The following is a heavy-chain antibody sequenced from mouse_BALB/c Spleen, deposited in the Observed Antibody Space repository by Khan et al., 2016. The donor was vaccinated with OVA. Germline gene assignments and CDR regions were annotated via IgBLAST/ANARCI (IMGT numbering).Heavy chain of an antibody. CDR3: SKGAFYYGRRKNAWFAY. V-gene: IGHV9-3-1*01. J-gene: IGHJ3*01. Sequence: VQLQESGPELKKPGETVKISCKASGYIFTNYGLNWVTQAPGQGLKWMGWIKTYTGEPTYTDDFRGRFAFSLETSASTAYLRINNLINAYTATYFCSKGAFYYGRRKNAWFAYWGQGTLITVSA. D-gene: IGHD1-1*01. CDR2: IKTYTGEP. CDR1: GYIFTNYG.